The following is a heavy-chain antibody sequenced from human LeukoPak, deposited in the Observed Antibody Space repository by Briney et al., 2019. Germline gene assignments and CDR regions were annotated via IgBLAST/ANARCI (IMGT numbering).Heavy chain of an antibody. CDR1: GGSISSNTYF. J-gene: IGHJ4*02. CDR2: IYYSGST. D-gene: IGHD2-15*01. V-gene: IGHV4-39*01. Sequence: SETLSLTCTVSGGSISSNTYFWAWIRQPPGKGLEWIGTIYYSGSTYYNPSLNSRVTISVDTSKDQFSLKVTSVTAADTAVYYCARLAYCSGGSCHHDYWGQGTLVTVSS. CDR3: ARLAYCSGGSCHHDY.